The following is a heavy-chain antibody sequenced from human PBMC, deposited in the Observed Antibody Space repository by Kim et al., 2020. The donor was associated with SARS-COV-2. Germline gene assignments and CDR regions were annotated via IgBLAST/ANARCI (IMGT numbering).Heavy chain of an antibody. V-gene: IGHV3-7*01. CDR3: ARDGILGGYDPIGSVSYDSSGYYLFGAFDI. CDR1: GFTFSSYW. J-gene: IGHJ3*02. D-gene: IGHD3-22*01. CDR2: IKQDGSEK. Sequence: GGSLRLSCAASGFTFSSYWMSWVRQAPGKGLEWVANIKQDGSEKYYVDSVKGRFTISRDNAKNSLYLQMNSLRAEDTAVYYCARDGILGGYDPIGSVSYDSSGYYLFGAFDIWGQGTMVTVSA.